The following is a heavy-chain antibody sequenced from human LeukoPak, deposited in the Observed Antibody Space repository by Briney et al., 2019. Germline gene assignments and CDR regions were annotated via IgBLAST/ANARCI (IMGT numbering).Heavy chain of an antibody. Sequence: PGGSLRLSCAASGFTFSSYSMHWVRQAPGKGLEWVSYISSSSIYIYYADSVKGRFTISRDNAKNSLYLQMNSLRAEDMALYYCARGGGKRLRYYYYMDVWGKGTTVTVSS. CDR3: ARGGGKRLRYYYYMDV. V-gene: IGHV3-21*05. CDR1: GFTFSSYS. D-gene: IGHD3-10*01. CDR2: ISSSSIYI. J-gene: IGHJ6*03.